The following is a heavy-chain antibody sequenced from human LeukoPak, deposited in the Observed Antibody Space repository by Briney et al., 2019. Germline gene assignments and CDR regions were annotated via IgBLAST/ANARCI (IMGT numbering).Heavy chain of an antibody. CDR3: ARVTQELTLVY. J-gene: IGHJ4*02. CDR2: IYYSGST. D-gene: IGHD1-1*01. Sequence: PSQTLSLTCTVSGGSISSGDYYWSWIRQPPGKGLEWIGYIYYSGSTYYNPSLKSRVTISVDTSKNQFSLKRSSVTAADTAVYYWARVTQELTLVYWGEGTLVTVPS. V-gene: IGHV4-30-4*01. CDR1: GGSISSGDYY.